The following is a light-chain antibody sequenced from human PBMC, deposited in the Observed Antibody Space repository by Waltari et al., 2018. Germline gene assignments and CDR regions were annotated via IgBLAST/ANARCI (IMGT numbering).Light chain of an antibody. V-gene: IGLV1-40*01. CDR1: SSNIGAGYD. Sequence: QSVLTQPPSVSGAPGQRVTISCTGSSSNIGAGYDVHWYQQLPGTAPRLLIYGINNRPSGVPDRFPGSKSGSSASLTISALQAEDEADYYCHSYGGSLTVIFGGGTKVTVL. CDR3: HSYGGSLTVI. CDR2: GIN. J-gene: IGLJ2*01.